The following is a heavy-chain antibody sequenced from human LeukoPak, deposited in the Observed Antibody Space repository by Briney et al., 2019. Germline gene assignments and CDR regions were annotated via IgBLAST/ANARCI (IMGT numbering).Heavy chain of an antibody. CDR3: ARAPPYYDYVWGSYRLMYYFDY. J-gene: IGHJ4*02. CDR2: IYTSGST. CDR1: GGSISSYY. V-gene: IGHV4-4*07. D-gene: IGHD3-16*02. Sequence: SETLSLTCTVSGGSISSYYWSWIRQPAGKGLEWIGRIYTSGSTNYNPSLKSRVTMSVDTSKNQFSLKLSSVTAADTAVYYCARAPPYYDYVWGSYRLMYYFDYWGQGTLVTVSS.